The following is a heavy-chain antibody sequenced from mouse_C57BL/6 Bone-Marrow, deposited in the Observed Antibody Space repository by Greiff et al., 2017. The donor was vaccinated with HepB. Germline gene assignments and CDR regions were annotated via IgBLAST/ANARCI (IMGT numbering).Heavy chain of an antibody. CDR3: ARVEETYSPWYFDV. Sequence: QVQLKQPGAELVKPGASVKMSCKASGYTFTSYWITWVKQRPGQGLEWIGDIYPGSGSTNYNEKFKSKATLTVDTSSSTAYMQLSSLTSEDSAVYYCARVEETYSPWYFDVWGTGTTVTVSS. CDR1: GYTFTSYW. J-gene: IGHJ1*03. CDR2: IYPGSGST. D-gene: IGHD1-1*01. V-gene: IGHV1-55*01.